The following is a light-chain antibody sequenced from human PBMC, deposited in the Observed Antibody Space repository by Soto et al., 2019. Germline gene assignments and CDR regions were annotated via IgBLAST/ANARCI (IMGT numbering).Light chain of an antibody. V-gene: IGKV1-5*03. J-gene: IGKJ2*01. CDR3: QQYNSYSYT. CDR2: KAS. Sequence: DIQMTQFPSTLSASVGDRVTITCRASQSISSWLAWYQQKPGKAPKLLIYKASSLESGVPSRFSGSGSGTEFTLTISSLQPDDFATYSCQQYNSYSYTFGQGTKVDIK. CDR1: QSISSW.